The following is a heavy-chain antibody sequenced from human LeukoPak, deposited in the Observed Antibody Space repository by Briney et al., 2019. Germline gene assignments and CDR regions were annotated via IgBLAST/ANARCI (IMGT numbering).Heavy chain of an antibody. CDR1: GFTFSGSA. D-gene: IGHD4-17*01. J-gene: IGHJ4*02. V-gene: IGHV3-73*01. CDR3: TGTVTNSDY. Sequence: GGSLRLSCAASGFTFSGSAMHWVRQASGKGLEWVGRIRSKANSYATAYAASVKGRFTISRDDSKNTAYLQMNSLKTEETAVYYCTGTVTNSDYWGQGTLVTVSS. CDR2: IRSKANSYAT.